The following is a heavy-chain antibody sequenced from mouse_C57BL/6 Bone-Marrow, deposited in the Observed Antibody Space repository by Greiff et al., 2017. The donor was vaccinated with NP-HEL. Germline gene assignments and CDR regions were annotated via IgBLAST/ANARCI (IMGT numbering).Heavy chain of an antibody. CDR1: GYTFTSYG. CDR2: IYPRSGNT. D-gene: IGHD2-5*01. Sequence: QVQLQQSGAELARPGASVKLSCKASGYTFTSYGISWVKQRPGQGLEWIGEIYPRSGNTYYNEKFKGKATLTVDKSSSTVYMELRSLTSEDSAVYFCARSGYSNYAWYFDVWGTGTTVTVSS. J-gene: IGHJ1*03. CDR3: ARSGYSNYAWYFDV. V-gene: IGHV1-81*01.